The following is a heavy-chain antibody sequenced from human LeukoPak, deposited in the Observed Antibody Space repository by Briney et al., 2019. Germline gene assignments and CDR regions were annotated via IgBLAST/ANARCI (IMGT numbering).Heavy chain of an antibody. V-gene: IGHV3-15*01. CDR3: TIISGNSGCFDY. CDR2: IRNKADGGTA. Sequence: GGSLRLSCAASGFTFSNAFMSWVRQAPGKGLEWVGRIRNKADGGTADCAAPVKGRFTISRDDSKNTLYLQMNTLKTEDTAVYYCTIISGNSGCFDYWGQGTLVTVSS. CDR1: GFTFSNAF. D-gene: IGHD4-23*01. J-gene: IGHJ4*02.